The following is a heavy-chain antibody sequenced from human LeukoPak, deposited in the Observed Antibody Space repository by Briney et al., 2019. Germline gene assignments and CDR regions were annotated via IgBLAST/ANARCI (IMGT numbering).Heavy chain of an antibody. D-gene: IGHD6-19*01. CDR1: GGTFSNYA. J-gene: IGHJ4*02. Sequence: SVKVSCKASGGTFSNYAINWVRQAPGQGLEWMGRIIPIFGTTNYAQNFQGRVTITTDESTSTAYMELNSLRSEDTAMYYCARVGSGWHPATDYWGQGTLVTVSS. V-gene: IGHV1-69*05. CDR3: ARVGSGWHPATDY. CDR2: IIPIFGTT.